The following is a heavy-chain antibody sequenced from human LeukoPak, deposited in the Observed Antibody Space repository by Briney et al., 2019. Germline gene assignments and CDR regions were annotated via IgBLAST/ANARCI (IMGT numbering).Heavy chain of an antibody. J-gene: IGHJ4*02. CDR3: ARDSGGSSWYSDY. CDR1: GYTFTGYY. Sequence: ASVKVSCKASGYTFTGYYMHWVRRAPGQGLEWMGWINPNSGGTNYAQKFQGRVTMNRDTSISTAYMELSRLRSDDTAVYYCARDSGGSSWYSDYWGQGTLVTVSS. D-gene: IGHD6-13*01. CDR2: INPNSGGT. V-gene: IGHV1-2*02.